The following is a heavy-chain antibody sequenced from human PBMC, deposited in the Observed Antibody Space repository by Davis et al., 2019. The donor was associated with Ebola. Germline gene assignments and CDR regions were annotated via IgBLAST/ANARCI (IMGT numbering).Heavy chain of an antibody. CDR3: ARDGADGSYNY. Sequence: ASVKVSCKTSGYTFTNYGITWVRQAPGQGLEWMGWINPHNGNTNYAQNVQGRVTMTTDTSTSTAYMELRSLRFDDTAVYYCARDGADGSYNYWGQGTLVTVSS. V-gene: IGHV1-18*04. J-gene: IGHJ4*02. CDR1: GYTFTNYG. CDR2: INPHNGNT. D-gene: IGHD1-26*01.